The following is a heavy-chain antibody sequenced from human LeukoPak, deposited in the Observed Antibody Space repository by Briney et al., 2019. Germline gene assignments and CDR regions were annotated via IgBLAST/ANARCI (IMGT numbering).Heavy chain of an antibody. V-gene: IGHV3-23*01. CDR2: ISGSGGST. D-gene: IGHD3-22*01. J-gene: IGHJ5*02. CDR3: AKDYYDSSGSRTKANWFDP. Sequence: GGSLRLSCAASGFTFSSYAVSWVRQAPGKGLEWVSAISGSGGSTYYADSVKGRFTISRDNSKNTLYLQMNSLRAEDTAVYYCAKDYYDSSGSRTKANWFDPWGQGTLVTVSS. CDR1: GFTFSSYA.